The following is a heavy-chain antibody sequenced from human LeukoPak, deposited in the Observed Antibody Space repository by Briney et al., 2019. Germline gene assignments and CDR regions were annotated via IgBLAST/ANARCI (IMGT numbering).Heavy chain of an antibody. D-gene: IGHD6-13*01. CDR2: IQPGDSGT. J-gene: IGHJ4*02. CDR3: ARWPRGATADYFDY. Sequence: NHGESLKISCMGSGYTFTNFYIGWVRQMPGKGLEWMGIIQPGDSGTRYSPSFQGQVTISADKSISTAFLQWSSLKASDTAVYYCARWPRGATADYFDYWGQGTLVTVSS. V-gene: IGHV5-51*01. CDR1: GYTFTNFY.